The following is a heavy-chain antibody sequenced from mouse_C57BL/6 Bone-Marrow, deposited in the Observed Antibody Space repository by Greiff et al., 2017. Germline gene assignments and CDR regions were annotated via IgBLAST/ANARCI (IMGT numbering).Heavy chain of an antibody. CDR1: GFTFSSYA. D-gene: IGHD2-2*01. J-gene: IGHJ1*03. CDR3: ARDLGYYWYFDV. CDR2: ISDGGSYT. V-gene: IGHV5-4*01. Sequence: EVKLVESGGGLVKPGGSLKLSCAASGFTFSSYAMSWVRQTPEKRLEWVATISDGGSYTYYPDNVKGRFTISRDNAKNNLYLQMSHLKCEDTAMYYCARDLGYYWYFDVWGTGTTVTVSS.